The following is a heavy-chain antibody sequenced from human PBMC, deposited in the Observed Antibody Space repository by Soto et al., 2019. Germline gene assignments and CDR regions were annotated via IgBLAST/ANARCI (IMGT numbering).Heavy chain of an antibody. CDR3: ARVSGDSRHGFDP. Sequence: PAETLSLTCAVYGVSFSGYYWSWIRQPPGKGLEWIGEINHSGNTNYNPSLKSRVTISVDTAKNQFSLKLGSVTAEDTAVYYCARVSGDSRHGFDPWGQGTLVTVSS. CDR1: GVSFSGYY. V-gene: IGHV4-34*01. D-gene: IGHD4-17*01. CDR2: INHSGNT. J-gene: IGHJ5*02.